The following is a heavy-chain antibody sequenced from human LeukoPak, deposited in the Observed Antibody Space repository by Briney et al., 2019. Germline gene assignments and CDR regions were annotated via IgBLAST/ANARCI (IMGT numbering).Heavy chain of an antibody. CDR1: GLTFSTSG. J-gene: IGHJ4*02. CDR2: IGPSGSDN. Sequence: GGSLRLSCTASGLTFSTSGFNWVRQAPGKGLEWVASIGPSGSDNYHASPINGRITISRDNANNFLYLQMNSMRAEDTAIYYCATETNGRHYDYWGQGTLLTVSS. D-gene: IGHD1-14*01. V-gene: IGHV3-21*06. CDR3: ATETNGRHYDY.